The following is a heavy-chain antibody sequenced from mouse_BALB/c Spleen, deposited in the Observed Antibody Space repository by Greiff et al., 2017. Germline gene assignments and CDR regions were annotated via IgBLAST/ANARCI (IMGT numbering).Heavy chain of an antibody. CDR2: IDPSDSYT. CDR3: TRGGYYDYHYYAMDY. J-gene: IGHJ4*01. CDR1: GYTFTSYW. V-gene: IGHV1S127*01. D-gene: IGHD2-4*01. Sequence: QVHVKQPGAELVKPGASVKMSCKASGYTFTSYWMHWVKQRPGQGLEWIGVIDPSDSYTSYNQKFKGKATLTVDTSSSTAYMQLSSLTSEDSAVYYCTRGGYYDYHYYAMDYWGQGTSVTVSS.